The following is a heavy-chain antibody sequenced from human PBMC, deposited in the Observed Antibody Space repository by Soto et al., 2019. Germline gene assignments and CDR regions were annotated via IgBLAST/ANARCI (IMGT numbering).Heavy chain of an antibody. V-gene: IGHV3-21*01. CDR2: ISGSSSYV. CDR3: ARVVYYDNSGYSY. D-gene: IGHD3-22*01. Sequence: GGSLRLSCAASGFTFSSYSMNWVRQAPGKGLEWVSSISGSSSYVYYADSVKGRFTISRDNAKNSVYLQMNSLRAEDTAVYYCARVVYYDNSGYSYWGQGTLVTVSS. CDR1: GFTFSSYS. J-gene: IGHJ4*02.